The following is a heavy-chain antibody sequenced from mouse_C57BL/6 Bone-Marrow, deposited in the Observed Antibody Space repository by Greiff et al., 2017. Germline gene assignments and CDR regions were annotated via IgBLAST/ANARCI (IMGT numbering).Heavy chain of an antibody. J-gene: IGHJ2*01. V-gene: IGHV5-9-1*02. CDR1: GFTFSSYA. CDR2: ISSGGDYI. CDR3: TRDGGSGLYYFDY. Sequence: EVKLMESGEGLVKPGGSLKLSCAASGFTFSSYAMSWVRQTPEKRLEWVAYISSGGDYIYYADTVKGRFTISRDNARNTLYLQMSSLKSEDTAMYYCTRDGGSGLYYFDYWGQGTTRTVSS. D-gene: IGHD3-2*02.